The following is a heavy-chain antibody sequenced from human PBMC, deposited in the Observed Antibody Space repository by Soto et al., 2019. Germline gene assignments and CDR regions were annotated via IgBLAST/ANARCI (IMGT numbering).Heavy chain of an antibody. Sequence: EVQLVESGGGLVQPGESLRLSCAASGFTFSYYWMHWVRQTPGKGLLWVSHIHNDGSRTTYADSVKGRFTISRDNARNTVYLQMNSLRDGDTAVYYCARGDRGAFDLWGQGTAVTVSS. CDR1: GFTFSYYW. D-gene: IGHD3-16*01. V-gene: IGHV3-74*03. J-gene: IGHJ3*01. CDR2: IHNDGSRT. CDR3: ARGDRGAFDL.